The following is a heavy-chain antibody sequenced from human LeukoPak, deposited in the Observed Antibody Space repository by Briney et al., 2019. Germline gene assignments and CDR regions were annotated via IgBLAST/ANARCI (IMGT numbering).Heavy chain of an antibody. V-gene: IGHV3-23*01. J-gene: IGHJ3*02. D-gene: IGHD3-22*01. CDR1: GFTFNNYA. CDR2: ISGPGGNP. Sequence: GGSLRLSCAASGFTFNNYAMSWVRQAPGKGLEWVSVISGPGGNPYYADSLRGRFTISRDNSKNTLYLQMNSLRAEDTAVYYCAKGIEVVKVIFRSNDAFDIWGQGTMVTVSS. CDR3: AKGIEVVKVIFRSNDAFDI.